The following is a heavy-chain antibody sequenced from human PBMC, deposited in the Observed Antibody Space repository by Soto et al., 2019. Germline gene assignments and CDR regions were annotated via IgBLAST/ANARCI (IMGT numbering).Heavy chain of an antibody. J-gene: IGHJ5*02. CDR3: STDNDSSGSYYIAWCT. Sequence: QLVESGGGLVKPGGSLTLSCAASGFTFRDAWMTWVRQAPGKGLEWVGLIKNIAAGGTTDFAAPVKGRFTISRDESKNTLYLHMNRLKSEDTAVYYCSTDNDSSGSYYIAWCTWGPGTLVTFSS. CDR1: GFTFRDAW. V-gene: IGHV3-15*01. D-gene: IGHD3-10*01. CDR2: IKNIAAGGTT.